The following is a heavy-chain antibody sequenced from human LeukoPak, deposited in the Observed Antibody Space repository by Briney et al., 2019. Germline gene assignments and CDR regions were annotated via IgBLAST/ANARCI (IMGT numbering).Heavy chain of an antibody. D-gene: IGHD2-2*01. Sequence: SQTLSLTCTVSGGSISSGGYYWSWIRQHPGKGLEWIGYIYYSGSTYYNPSLKRRVTISVDTSKNQFSLKLSSVTAADTAVYYCASGARYCSSTSCYAFDYWGQGTLVTVYS. V-gene: IGHV4-31*03. CDR2: IYYSGST. CDR3: ASGARYCSSTSCYAFDY. J-gene: IGHJ4*02. CDR1: GGSISSGGYY.